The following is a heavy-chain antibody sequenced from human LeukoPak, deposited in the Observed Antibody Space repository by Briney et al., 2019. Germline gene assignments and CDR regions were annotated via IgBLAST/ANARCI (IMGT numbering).Heavy chain of an antibody. CDR2: INHSGST. D-gene: IGHD5-18*01. CDR3: AKARRIQLWLS. V-gene: IGHV4-34*01. CDR1: GGSFTSDY. Sequence: SETLSLTCIVSGGSFTSDYWSWIRQPPGKGLEWIGEINHSGSTNYNPSLKSRVSISVDTSKNQFSLKLRSVTAADTAVYYCAKARRIQLWLSWGQGTLVTVSS. J-gene: IGHJ5*02.